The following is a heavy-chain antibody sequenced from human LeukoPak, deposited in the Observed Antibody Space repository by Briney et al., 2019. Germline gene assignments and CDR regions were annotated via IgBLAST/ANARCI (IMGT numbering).Heavy chain of an antibody. J-gene: IGHJ5*02. CDR1: GYTFTSYY. V-gene: IGHV1-46*01. Sequence: GASVKVSCKASGYTFTSYYMHWVRQAPGQGLEWMGIINPSGGSTSYAQKFQGRVTMTRDTSTSTVYMELSSLRSEDTAVYYCARGQREITGTTTQRYPFDPWGQGTLVTVSS. D-gene: IGHD1-7*01. CDR2: INPSGGST. CDR3: ARGQREITGTTTQRYPFDP.